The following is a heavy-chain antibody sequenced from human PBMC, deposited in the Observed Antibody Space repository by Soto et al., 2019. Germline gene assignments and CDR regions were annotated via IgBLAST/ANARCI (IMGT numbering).Heavy chain of an antibody. CDR2: IYYSGST. D-gene: IGHD6-19*01. Sequence: QVQLQESGPGLVKPSETLSLTCTGSGGSVSSGSYYWSWIRQPPGKGLEWIGYIYYSGSTNYNPSLKSRVTISVDTSKNQFSLKLSSVTAADTAVYYCARVDSSGWRYYFDYWGQGTLVTVSS. CDR3: ARVDSSGWRYYFDY. J-gene: IGHJ4*02. V-gene: IGHV4-61*01. CDR1: GGSVSSGSYY.